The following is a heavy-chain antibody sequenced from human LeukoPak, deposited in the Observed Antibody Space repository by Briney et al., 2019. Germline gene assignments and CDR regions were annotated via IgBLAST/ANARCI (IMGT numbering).Heavy chain of an antibody. D-gene: IGHD6-13*01. CDR1: GFTFDKAW. V-gene: IGHV3-15*01. Sequence: GGSLRLSCAASGFTFDKAWMTWVRQAPGKGLEWVGRIKSKIHGGTIDYAAPVKGRFTISRDDSENTVYLQMNSLRAEDTAVYYCARGAAGPTFDYWGQGTLVTVSS. CDR2: IKSKIHGGTI. CDR3: ARGAAGPTFDY. J-gene: IGHJ4*02.